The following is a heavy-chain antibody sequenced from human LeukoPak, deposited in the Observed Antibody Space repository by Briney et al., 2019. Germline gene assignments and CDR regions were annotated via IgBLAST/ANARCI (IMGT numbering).Heavy chain of an antibody. CDR3: ARDLFSSGRYYYYGMDV. CDR1: GFTFSSYS. D-gene: IGHD6-19*01. J-gene: IGHJ6*02. Sequence: GGSLRLSCAASGFTFSSYSMNWVRQAPGKGLEWVSSISSSSSYIYYADSVKGPFTISRDNAKNSLYLQMNSLRAEDTAVYYCARDLFSSGRYYYYGMDVWGQGTTVTVSS. V-gene: IGHV3-21*01. CDR2: ISSSSSYI.